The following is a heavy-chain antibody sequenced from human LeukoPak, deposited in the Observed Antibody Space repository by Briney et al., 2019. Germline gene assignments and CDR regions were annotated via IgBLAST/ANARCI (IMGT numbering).Heavy chain of an antibody. Sequence: GGSLRLSCAASGFTFSSYAMHWVRQAPGKGLEWVAVISYDGSNKYYADSVKGRFTISRDNSKNTLYLQMNSLRAEDTAVYYCAKAKFGCSSTSCYALDYWGQGTLVTVSS. CDR3: AKAKFGCSSTSCYALDY. D-gene: IGHD2-2*01. CDR2: ISYDGSNK. J-gene: IGHJ4*02. CDR1: GFTFSSYA. V-gene: IGHV3-30*04.